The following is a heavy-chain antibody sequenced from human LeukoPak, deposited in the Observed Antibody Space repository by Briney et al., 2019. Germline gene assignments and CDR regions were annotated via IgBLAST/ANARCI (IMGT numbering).Heavy chain of an antibody. V-gene: IGHV3-23*01. D-gene: IGHD4-17*01. CDR1: GFTFSSYA. CDR2: ISGSGGST. J-gene: IGHJ4*02. CDR3: AKGPSPYFGDYETFFDY. Sequence: PGGSLRLSCAASGFTFSSYAMSWVRQAPGKGLEWVSAISGSGGSTYYADSVKGRFTISRDNSKNTLYLQMNSLRAEDTAVYYCAKGPSPYFGDYETFFDYWGQGTLVTVSS.